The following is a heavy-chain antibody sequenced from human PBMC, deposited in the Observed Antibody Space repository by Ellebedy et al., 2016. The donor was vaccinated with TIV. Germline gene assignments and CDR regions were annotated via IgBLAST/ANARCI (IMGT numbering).Heavy chain of an antibody. CDR2: INHSGST. D-gene: IGHD2-2*01. CDR1: GGSFGGYY. Sequence: SETLSLXXAVYGGSFGGYYWSWIRQPPGKGLEWIGEINHSGSTNYNPSLKRRVTISVDTSKNQFSLKLSSVTAADTAMYYCARGGYQLLAYYYYGMDVWGQGTTVTVSS. CDR3: ARGGYQLLAYYYYGMDV. J-gene: IGHJ6*02. V-gene: IGHV4-34*01.